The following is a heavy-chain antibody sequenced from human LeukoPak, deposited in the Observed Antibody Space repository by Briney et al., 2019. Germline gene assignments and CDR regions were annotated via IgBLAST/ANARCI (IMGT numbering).Heavy chain of an antibody. CDR1: GFTFSSHA. CDR3: AKDYYDSSIFSGPHRLAR. Sequence: GGSLRLSCAASGFTFSSHAMTWVRQASGKGLEWVSSIRGSGGNTYYADSVKGRFTISRDNFQKTLYLQMNSLIAADTAVYYCAKDYYDSSIFSGPHRLARWGQGTLVTVSS. CDR2: IRGSGGNT. J-gene: IGHJ4*02. V-gene: IGHV3-23*01. D-gene: IGHD3-22*01.